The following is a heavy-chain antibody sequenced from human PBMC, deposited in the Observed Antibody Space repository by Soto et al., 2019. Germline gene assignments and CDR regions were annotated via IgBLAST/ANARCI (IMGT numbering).Heavy chain of an antibody. D-gene: IGHD3-3*02. J-gene: IGHJ5*02. V-gene: IGHV1-18*04. Sequence: ASAKVSSNPSAYTCTSYAISCVRHPPRQGLEWMGWVSAYNGNTNYTQKLQGRVTMTTDTSTSTAYMELRSLRSDDTAVYYCARGHPLATKRRFDPWGPGTLVTVSS. CDR2: VSAYNGNT. CDR1: AYTCTSYA. CDR3: ARGHPLATKRRFDP.